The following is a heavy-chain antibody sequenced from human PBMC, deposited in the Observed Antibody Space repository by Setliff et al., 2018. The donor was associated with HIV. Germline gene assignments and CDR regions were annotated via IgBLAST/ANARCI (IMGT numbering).Heavy chain of an antibody. CDR2: VQNRGTT. J-gene: IGHJ5*02. Sequence: KLSETLSLTCTVSGGSINNDYWSWIRQSPGKGLEWIGYVQNRGTTNYTSSLKSRVTISVDTSRNQFSLKLTSVTAADTAVYYCATVGVRGSWGQGTLVTVSS. CDR1: GGSINNDY. CDR3: ATVGVRGS. V-gene: IGHV4-59*01. D-gene: IGHD3-10*01.